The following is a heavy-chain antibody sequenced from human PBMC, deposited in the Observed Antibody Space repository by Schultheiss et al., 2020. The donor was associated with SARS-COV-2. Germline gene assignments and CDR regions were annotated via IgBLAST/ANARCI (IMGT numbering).Heavy chain of an antibody. CDR1: GGSISSSSYY. CDR2: IYYSGST. CDR3: ARDLDYGDHGIDY. J-gene: IGHJ4*02. Sequence: GSLRLSCTVSGGSISSSSYYWGWIRQPPGKGLEWIGSIYYSGSTYYNPSLKSRVTISVDTSKNQFSLKLSSVTAADTAVYYCARDLDYGDHGIDYWGQGTLVTVSS. D-gene: IGHD4-17*01. V-gene: IGHV4-39*02.